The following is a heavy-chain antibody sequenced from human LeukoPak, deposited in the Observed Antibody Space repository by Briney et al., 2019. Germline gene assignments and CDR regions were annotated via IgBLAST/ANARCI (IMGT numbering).Heavy chain of an antibody. CDR1: GFIFNNCC. D-gene: IGHD3-22*01. CDR2: ISNDGGGT. J-gene: IGHJ4*02. Sequence: GGSLRLSCAASGFIFNNCCLVWVRQAPGKGLEWVSAISNDGGGTTYADFVKGRFSVSRDNSKNTLFLQMNSLRAEDTALYYCAKGSSGYFFDLWGQGTLVTVSS. CDR3: AKGSSGYFFDL. V-gene: IGHV3-23*01.